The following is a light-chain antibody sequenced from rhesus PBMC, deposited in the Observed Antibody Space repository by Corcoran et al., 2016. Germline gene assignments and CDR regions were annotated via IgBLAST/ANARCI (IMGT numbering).Light chain of an antibody. CDR3: QQDYSWPLT. Sequence: EIVMTQSPATLSLSPGERDTLSCRASQSVSSSLAWYQQKPGQAPQLLIYGASSRATGIPNRFSGSGSGKEVTLTISSLEPEDVGVYYCQQDYSWPLTFGGGTKVELK. J-gene: IGKJ4*01. V-gene: IGKV3-42*01. CDR1: QSVSSS. CDR2: GAS.